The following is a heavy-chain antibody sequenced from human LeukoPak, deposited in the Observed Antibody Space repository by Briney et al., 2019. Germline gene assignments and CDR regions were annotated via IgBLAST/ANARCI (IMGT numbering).Heavy chain of an antibody. J-gene: IGHJ4*02. Sequence: GGSLRLSCAASGFTFSSYSMNWVRQAPGKGLEWVSSISSSSSYIYYADSLKGRFTISRDNAKNSLYLQMNSLRAEDTAVYYCARDLHYDFWSGYYTGDVDYFDYWGQGTLVTVSS. V-gene: IGHV3-21*01. CDR1: GFTFSSYS. CDR2: ISSSSSYI. D-gene: IGHD3-3*01. CDR3: ARDLHYDFWSGYYTGDVDYFDY.